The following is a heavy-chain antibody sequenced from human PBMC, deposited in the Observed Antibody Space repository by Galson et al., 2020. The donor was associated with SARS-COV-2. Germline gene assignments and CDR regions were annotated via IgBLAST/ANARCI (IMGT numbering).Heavy chain of an antibody. Sequence: GESLKISCAASGFTFSSYWMSWVRQAPGKGLEWVSIIYAYSGANTYYADSVRGRFTISRHNSENTVYLQMNSLRVEDTAVYYCARGVGGMNVWGQGTTVTVSS. V-gene: IGHV3-53*04. J-gene: IGHJ6*02. CDR2: IYAYSGANT. CDR1: GFTFSSYW. D-gene: IGHD3-10*01. CDR3: ARGVGGMNV.